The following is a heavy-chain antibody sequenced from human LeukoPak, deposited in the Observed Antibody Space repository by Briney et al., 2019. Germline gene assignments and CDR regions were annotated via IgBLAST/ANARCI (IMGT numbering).Heavy chain of an antibody. V-gene: IGHV4-31*03. CDR1: GGSISSGGNY. J-gene: IGHJ4*02. Sequence: PSQTLSLTCTVSGGSISSGGNYWSWLRQLPGKGLEWIGYIYYVGNTNYNPSLKSRLSMSVDTSKNQFSLKLSSVTAADTAVYYCARRVIQLWSDPFDYWGQGTLVTVSS. CDR2: IYYVGNT. CDR3: ARRVIQLWSDPFDY. D-gene: IGHD5-18*01.